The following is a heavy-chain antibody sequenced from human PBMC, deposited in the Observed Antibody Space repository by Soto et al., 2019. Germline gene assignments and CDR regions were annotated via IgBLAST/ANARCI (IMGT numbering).Heavy chain of an antibody. V-gene: IGHV3-23*01. CDR3: AKKANYGSGIQSFHD. CDR1: GFTFSSYS. CDR2: FRTGGDDATT. Sequence: VVSLRLSCAASGFTFSSYSMSWVRQAPGKGLEWVSGFRTGGDDATTYYADSVKGRFTISRDNSKNMLFLQMNSLRAEDTAMYYCAKKANYGSGIQSFHDWGQATLVSDS. J-gene: IGHJ1*01. D-gene: IGHD3-10*01.